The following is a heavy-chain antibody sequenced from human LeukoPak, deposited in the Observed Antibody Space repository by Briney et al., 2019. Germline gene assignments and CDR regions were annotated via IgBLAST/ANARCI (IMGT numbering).Heavy chain of an antibody. J-gene: IGHJ4*02. CDR3: ARGSYYYDSSGYVPEVDY. CDR1: GYTFTSYG. CDR2: ISAYNGNT. D-gene: IGHD3-22*01. Sequence: EASVKVSCKPSGYTFTSYGISWVRQAPGQGLEWMGWISAYNGNTNYAQKLQGRVTMTTDTSTSTAYMELRSLRSDDTAVYYCARGSYYYDSSGYVPEVDYWGQGTLVTVSS. V-gene: IGHV1-18*01.